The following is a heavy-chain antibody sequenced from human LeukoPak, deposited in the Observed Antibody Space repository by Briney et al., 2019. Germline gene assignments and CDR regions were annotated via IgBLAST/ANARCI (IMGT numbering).Heavy chain of an antibody. V-gene: IGHV4-31*03. CDR2: MYYSGST. CDR3: ARRGSGNGGTYAGMDV. D-gene: IGHD4/OR15-4a*01. J-gene: IGHJ6*02. CDR1: GGSISSGGYY. Sequence: PSETLSLTCTVSGGSISSGGYYWSWIRQHPGTGLEWIGYMYYSGSTYYNPSLKSRVTMSVDTTKNQFSLKLRSVSAGDTAVYYCARRGSGNGGTYAGMDVWGQGTTVTVSS.